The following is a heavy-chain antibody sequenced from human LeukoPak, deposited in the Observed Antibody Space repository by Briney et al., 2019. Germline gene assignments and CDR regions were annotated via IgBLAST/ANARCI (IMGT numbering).Heavy chain of an antibody. CDR2: IYSGGST. V-gene: IGHV3-66*01. CDR3: AKDESRYCTDDTCYPFDY. Sequence: GGSLRLSCAASGFTVSSYYMSWVRQAPGKGLEWVSVIYSGGSTYYADSVKGRFLISRDNSKNTLYLQMNSLRAQDTAVYYCAKDESRYCTDDTCYPFDYWGQGTLVTVSS. CDR1: GFTVSSYY. J-gene: IGHJ4*02. D-gene: IGHD2-15*01.